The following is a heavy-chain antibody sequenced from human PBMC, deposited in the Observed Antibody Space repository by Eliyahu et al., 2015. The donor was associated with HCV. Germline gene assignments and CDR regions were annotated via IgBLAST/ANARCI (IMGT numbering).Heavy chain of an antibody. CDR3: ARENMIEVGGFDI. CDR1: GXTFSQHY. Sequence: EVXLVESGGTVVXPGGSLRLSCEAXGXTFSQHYMNXWXRQARGKGREWVANIKGDASETFYADSLGGRVSISRDNDKNFVYLHIYSLRAEDTATYYCARENMIEVGGFDIWGQGTMVTVSS. CDR2: IKGDASET. D-gene: IGHD3-22*01. J-gene: IGHJ3*02. V-gene: IGHV3-7*01.